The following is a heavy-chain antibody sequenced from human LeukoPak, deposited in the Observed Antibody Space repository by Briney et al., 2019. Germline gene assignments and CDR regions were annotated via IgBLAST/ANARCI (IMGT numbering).Heavy chain of an antibody. V-gene: IGHV3-23*01. J-gene: IGHJ4*02. Sequence: PGGSLRLSCAASGFTFSNYGMSWVRQAPGKGLEWVSAISTSYSTYYADSVKGRFTISRDNFKNTLYLQMNSLRVEDTAVYYCAKAGMATFDYWGQGTLVTVSS. CDR3: AKAGMATFDY. CDR2: ISTSYST. D-gene: IGHD6-13*01. CDR1: GFTFSNYG.